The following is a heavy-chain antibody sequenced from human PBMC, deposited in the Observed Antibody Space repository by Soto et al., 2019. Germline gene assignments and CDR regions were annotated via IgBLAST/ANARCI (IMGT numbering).Heavy chain of an antibody. CDR3: ANARPSGRRPYYCGMDV. CDR2: ISYDGSNK. D-gene: IGHD1-26*01. CDR1: GFTFSSYG. J-gene: IGHJ6*02. Sequence: QVQLVESGGGVVQPGRSLRLSCAASGFTFSSYGMHWVRQAPGKGLEWVAVISYDGSNKYYADSVKGRFTISRDNSKNTLYLQMISLRAEDTAVYSCANARPSGRRPYYCGMDVWGQGTTVTVSS. V-gene: IGHV3-30*18.